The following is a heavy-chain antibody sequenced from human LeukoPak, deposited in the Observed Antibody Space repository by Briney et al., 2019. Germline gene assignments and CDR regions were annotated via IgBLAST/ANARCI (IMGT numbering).Heavy chain of an antibody. D-gene: IGHD1-26*01. CDR1: GGSISSGSYY. CDR2: IYTSGST. V-gene: IGHV4-61*02. CDR3: ARGADSGSYYYYYYMDV. J-gene: IGHJ6*03. Sequence: PSETLSLTCTVSGGSISSGSYYWSWIRQPAGKGLEWIGRIYTSGSTNYNPSLKSRVTISVDTSKNQFSLKLSSVTTADTAVYYCARGADSGSYYYYYYMDVWGKGTTVTVSS.